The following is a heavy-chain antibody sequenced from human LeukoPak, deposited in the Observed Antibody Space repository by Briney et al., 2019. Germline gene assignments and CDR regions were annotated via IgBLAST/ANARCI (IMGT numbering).Heavy chain of an antibody. Sequence: ASVKVSCKASGGSFSRYAISWVRQAPGQGLEWMGGIIPIFGIANYVQKFQGRVTITADASTRTAYMELRTLRSEDTAIYYCARGSGEPGGYYYVYWGRGTPVTVSS. CDR1: GGSFSRYA. V-gene: IGHV1-69*13. D-gene: IGHD3-22*01. CDR3: ARGSGEPGGYYYVY. CDR2: IIPIFGIA. J-gene: IGHJ4*02.